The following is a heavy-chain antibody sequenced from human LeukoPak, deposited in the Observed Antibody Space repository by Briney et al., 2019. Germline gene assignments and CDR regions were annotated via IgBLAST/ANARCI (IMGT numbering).Heavy chain of an antibody. J-gene: IGHJ4*02. CDR2: INTNSGHP. CDR1: GYTFTRFA. D-gene: IGHD3-10*01. CDR3: ARPFDTISYFDY. V-gene: IGHV7-4-1*02. Sequence: ASVKVSCKASGYTFTRFALNWVRQAPGQGLHWMGWINTNSGHPTYAQGFTGRFVFSWDTSVSTAYLQINSLKAEDTAVYYCARPFDTISYFDYWGQGTPVTVSS.